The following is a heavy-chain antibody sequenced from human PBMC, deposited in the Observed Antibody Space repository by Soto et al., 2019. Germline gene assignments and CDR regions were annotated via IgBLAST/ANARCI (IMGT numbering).Heavy chain of an antibody. CDR2: MYHSGTT. Sequence: SETLSLTCTVSNYSISSGYYWGWIRQSPGEGLEWIVSMYHSGTTYYNPSLKSRVTISIDTSKNQFSLKLTSVTSADTAVYFCARVAFGPIGYWGQVTLVIFSS. J-gene: IGHJ4*02. CDR3: ARVAFGPIGY. V-gene: IGHV4-38-2*02. CDR1: NYSISSGYY. D-gene: IGHD3-16*01.